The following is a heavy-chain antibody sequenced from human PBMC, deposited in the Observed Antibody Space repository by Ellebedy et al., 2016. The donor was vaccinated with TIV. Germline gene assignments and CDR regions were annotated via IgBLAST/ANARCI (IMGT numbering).Heavy chain of an antibody. D-gene: IGHD2-15*01. Sequence: GSLRLSCTVSSGSISSFYWSWLRQPPGKGLEWIAHVSFSGSTNYNPSLKSRVTISVDTSKNQFSLKLSSVTAADTAVYYCARGYCSGGSCRPFDYWGQGTLVTVSS. V-gene: IGHV4-59*01. CDR1: SGSISSFY. CDR3: ARGYCSGGSCRPFDY. J-gene: IGHJ4*02. CDR2: VSFSGST.